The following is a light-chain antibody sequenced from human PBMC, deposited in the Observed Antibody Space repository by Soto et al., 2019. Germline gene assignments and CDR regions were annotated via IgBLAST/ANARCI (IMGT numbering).Light chain of an antibody. V-gene: IGKV1-39*01. Sequence: DIQMTQSPSSLSASVGDSVTITCRASQSISNYLNWYQQKPGKAPKLLVYAASSLQSGVPSRFSGSGSGTDFTLTISSLQPEDFATYYCQESYSTPLPLGPGTKVDI. CDR3: QESYSTPLP. J-gene: IGKJ3*01. CDR2: AAS. CDR1: QSISNY.